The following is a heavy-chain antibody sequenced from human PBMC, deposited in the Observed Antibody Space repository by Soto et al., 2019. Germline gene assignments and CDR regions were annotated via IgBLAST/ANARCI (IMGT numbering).Heavy chain of an antibody. CDR3: ARHISGGYSGYDYACDD. CDR1: GYSFTNYW. D-gene: IGHD5-12*01. Sequence: PGESLKISCKGSGYSFTNYWIGWVRQMPGKGLEWMGIIYPGDSDTRYSPSFQGQVSISADKSISTAYLQWSSLKASDTAMYYCARHISGGYSGYDYACDDRGQGTLVTVSS. J-gene: IGHJ4*02. CDR2: IYPGDSDT. V-gene: IGHV5-51*01.